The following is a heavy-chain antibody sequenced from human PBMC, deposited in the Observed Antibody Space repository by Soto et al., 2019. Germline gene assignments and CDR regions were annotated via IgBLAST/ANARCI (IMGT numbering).Heavy chain of an antibody. V-gene: IGHV4-30-4*01. CDR2: IYYSGST. J-gene: IGHJ4*02. CDR1: GGSISSGDYY. Sequence: LSLTCTVSGGSISSGDYYWSWIRQPPGKGLEWIGYIYYSGSTYYNPSLKSRVTISVDTSKNQFSLKLSSVTAADTAVYYCAREGYYYDSSGYQVYYFDYWGQGTLVTVSS. CDR3: AREGYYYDSSGYQVYYFDY. D-gene: IGHD3-22*01.